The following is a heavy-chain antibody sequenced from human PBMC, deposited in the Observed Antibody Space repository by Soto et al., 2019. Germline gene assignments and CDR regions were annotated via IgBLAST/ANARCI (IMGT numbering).Heavy chain of an antibody. Sequence: GGSLRLSYAASGFNFSSYAMHWVRQAPGKELEWMAVISYDRSNKYYADYVKGRFTISRDNSKNTLYLQMNSLRAEDTAVYYCAREYGDYVYYYYYYGMDVWGQGTTVTVSS. D-gene: IGHD4-17*01. CDR2: ISYDRSNK. J-gene: IGHJ6*02. V-gene: IGHV3-30*01. CDR3: AREYGDYVYYYYYYGMDV. CDR1: GFNFSSYA.